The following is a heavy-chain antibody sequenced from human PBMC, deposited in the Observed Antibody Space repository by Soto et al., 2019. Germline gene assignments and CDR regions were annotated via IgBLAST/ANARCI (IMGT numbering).Heavy chain of an antibody. CDR1: RFTFSTYS. D-gene: IGHD3-9*01. CDR2: ISYDGSNK. V-gene: IGHV3-30-3*01. Sequence: PGGSLRLSCAASRFTFSTYSMHWVRQAPGKGLEWLAVISYDGSNKYYADSVKGRFTISRDTSKNTLYLQMNSLRGEDTAVYYCARDFDRSILDYWGQGTLVIVSS. J-gene: IGHJ4*02. CDR3: ARDFDRSILDY.